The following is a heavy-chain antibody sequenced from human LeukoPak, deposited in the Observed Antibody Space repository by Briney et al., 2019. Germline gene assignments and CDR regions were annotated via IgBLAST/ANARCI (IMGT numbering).Heavy chain of an antibody. Sequence: GGSLRLSCAASGFTFSSYAMSWVRQAPGKGLEWVSAISGSGGSTYYADSEKGRFTISRDNSKNTLYLQMNSLRAEDTAVYYCAKDGGVDYYDSSGYDAFDIWGQGTMVTVSS. CDR1: GFTFSSYA. CDR2: ISGSGGST. D-gene: IGHD3-22*01. CDR3: AKDGGVDYYDSSGYDAFDI. V-gene: IGHV3-23*01. J-gene: IGHJ3*02.